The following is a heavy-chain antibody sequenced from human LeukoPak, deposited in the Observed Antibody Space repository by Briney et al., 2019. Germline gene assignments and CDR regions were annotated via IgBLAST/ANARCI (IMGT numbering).Heavy chain of an antibody. J-gene: IGHJ4*02. D-gene: IGHD1-26*01. V-gene: IGHV4-34*01. CDR2: INHSRST. Sequence: SETLSLTCAVYGGSFSGYYWTWIRQPPGKGLEWIGEINHSRSTKYSPSLKSRVTISVDTSKNQFSLKLSSVTAADTAVYYCAREEALGSGSFDYWGQGTLVTVSS. CDR1: GGSFSGYY. CDR3: AREEALGSGSFDY.